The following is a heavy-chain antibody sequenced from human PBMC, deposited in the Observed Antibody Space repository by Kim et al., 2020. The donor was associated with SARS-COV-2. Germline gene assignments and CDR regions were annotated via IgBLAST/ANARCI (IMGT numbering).Heavy chain of an antibody. D-gene: IGHD3-10*01. CDR2: IKSKTDGGTT. V-gene: IGHV3-15*01. CDR1: GFTFSNAW. CDR3: TTVEGLLGVGELLDFY. Sequence: GGSLRLSCAASGFTFSNAWMSWVRQAPGKGLEWVGRIKSKTDGGTTDYAAPVKGRFTISRDDSKNTLYLQMNSLKTEDTAVYYCTTVEGLLGVGELLDFYWGQGTLVTVSS. J-gene: IGHJ4*02.